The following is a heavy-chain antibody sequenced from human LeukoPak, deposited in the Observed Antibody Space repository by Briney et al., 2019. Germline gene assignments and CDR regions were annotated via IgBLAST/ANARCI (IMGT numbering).Heavy chain of an antibody. J-gene: IGHJ4*02. Sequence: PSETLSLTCAVYGGSFSGYYWSWIRQPPGKGLEWIGEINHSGSTNYNPSLKSRVTISVDTSKNQFSLKLSSVTAADTAVYYCARVGSDYDFWSGSKKYYFDYWGQGTLVTVSS. CDR1: GGSFSGYY. CDR2: INHSGST. V-gene: IGHV4-34*01. CDR3: ARVGSDYDFWSGSKKYYFDY. D-gene: IGHD3-3*01.